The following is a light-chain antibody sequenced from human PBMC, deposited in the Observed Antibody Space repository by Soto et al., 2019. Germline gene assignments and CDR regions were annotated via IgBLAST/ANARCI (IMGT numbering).Light chain of an antibody. CDR2: AAS. J-gene: IGKJ3*01. Sequence: DIQMTQSPSSLSASVGDRVTITCRASQSISSYLNWYQQKPGKAPKLLIYAASSLQSGVPSRFSGSGSGTDVTLTISSLQPEDFATYYWQQSYSTPFTFGPGTKVDIK. CDR3: QQSYSTPFT. V-gene: IGKV1-39*01. CDR1: QSISSY.